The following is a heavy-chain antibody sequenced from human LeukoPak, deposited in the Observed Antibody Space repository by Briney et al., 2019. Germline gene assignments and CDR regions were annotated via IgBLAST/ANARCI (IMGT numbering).Heavy chain of an antibody. CDR2: ISGSGGST. D-gene: IGHD3-10*01. Sequence: GGSLRLSCAASGFTFSSYAMSWVRQAPGKGLEWVSAISGSGGSTYYADSVKGRFTISRDNSKNTLYLQMNSLRAEDTAVYYCAKDTPSMVRGVKTYYMDVWGKGTTVTVSS. J-gene: IGHJ6*03. CDR1: GFTFSSYA. V-gene: IGHV3-23*01. CDR3: AKDTPSMVRGVKTYYMDV.